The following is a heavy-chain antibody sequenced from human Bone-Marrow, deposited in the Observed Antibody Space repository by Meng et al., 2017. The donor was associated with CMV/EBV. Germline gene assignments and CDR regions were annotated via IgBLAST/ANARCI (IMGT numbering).Heavy chain of an antibody. J-gene: IGHJ4*02. CDR2: IYSGGGGT. CDR3: AKDLASSSITIFGVAFDY. CDR1: GFTFSSYA. Sequence: GGSLRLSCAASGFTFSSYAMSWVRQAPGKGLEWVSVIYSGGGGTYYADSVKGRFTISRDNSKNALYLQMNSLRAEDTAVYYCAKDLASSSITIFGVAFDYWGQGTLVTVSS. V-gene: IGHV3-23*03. D-gene: IGHD3-3*01.